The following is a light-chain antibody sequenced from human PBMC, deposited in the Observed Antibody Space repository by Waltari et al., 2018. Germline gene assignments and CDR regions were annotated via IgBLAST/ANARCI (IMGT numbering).Light chain of an antibody. J-gene: IGKJ2*01. CDR2: WAS. V-gene: IGKV4-1*01. CDR3: QQYYSSPYT. Sequence: DIVMTQSPDSLAVSLGERATINCKSSQSVLSSSNNKNYLAWFQQKPGQPPKLLFYWASARDSGVPDRFSGSGAGTDFTLTISSLQAEDVTVYYCQQYYSSPYTFGRGTKLEIK. CDR1: QSVLSSSNNKNY.